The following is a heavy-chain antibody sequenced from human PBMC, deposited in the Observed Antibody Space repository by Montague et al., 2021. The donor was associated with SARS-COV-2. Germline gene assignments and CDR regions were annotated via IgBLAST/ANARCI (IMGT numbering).Heavy chain of an antibody. V-gene: IGHV4-59*12. CDR3: ALNYFRVRSWYGMDV. CDR1: GDSLSFYF. CDR2: IDYRGST. J-gene: IGHJ6*02. Sequence: SETLSLTCTVSGDSLSFYFWTWIRQPPGRGLEWIGYIDYRGSTNYNPSLKSRLTMSLDMSSNQFSLKLSSVTAADTAVYYCALNYFRVRSWYGMDVWGQGTTVTVSS. D-gene: IGHD3-10*01.